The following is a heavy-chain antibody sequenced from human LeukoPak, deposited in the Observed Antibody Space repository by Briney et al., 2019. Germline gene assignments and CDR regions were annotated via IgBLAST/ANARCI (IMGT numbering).Heavy chain of an antibody. J-gene: IGHJ5*02. CDR2: INPNSGGT. CDR1: GYTFTGYY. V-gene: IGHV1-2*02. D-gene: IGHD3-10*01. CDR3: ARVYGSGSYYINWFDP. Sequence: ASVTVSFKASGYTFTGYYMQWVGQAPGQGLEWMGWINPNSGGTNYAQKFQGRVTMTRDTSISTAYMELSRLRSDDTAVYYCARVYGSGSYYINWFDPWGQGTLVTVSS.